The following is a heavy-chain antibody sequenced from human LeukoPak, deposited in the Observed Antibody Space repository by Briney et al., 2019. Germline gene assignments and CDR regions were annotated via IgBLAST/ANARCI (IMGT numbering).Heavy chain of an antibody. CDR2: MNPNSGNT. D-gene: IGHD6-19*01. CDR3: ARATEWLERRWFDP. Sequence: ASVKVSCKASGYIFTSYDINWVRQATGQGLEWMGWMNPNSGNTGYAQKFQGRVTMTRNTSISTAYMELSSLRSEDTAVYYCARATEWLERRWFDPWGQGTLVTVSS. CDR1: GYIFTSYD. J-gene: IGHJ5*02. V-gene: IGHV1-8*01.